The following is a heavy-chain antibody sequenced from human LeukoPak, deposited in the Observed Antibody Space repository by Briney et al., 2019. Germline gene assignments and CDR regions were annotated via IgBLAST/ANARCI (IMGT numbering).Heavy chain of an antibody. CDR2: IKSDGST. V-gene: IGHV3-74*01. CDR1: GFTFSTYW. J-gene: IGHJ1*01. D-gene: IGHD3-22*01. CDR3: ARAPSEIGGYYPEYFRH. Sequence: GGSLRLSCAAAGFTFSTYWMHWVRQAPGKGLVWVSRIKSDGSTNYADSVKGRFTISRDNAKNTVSLQMNSLRPEDTGVYYCARAPSEIGGYYPEYFRHWGQGALVTVSS.